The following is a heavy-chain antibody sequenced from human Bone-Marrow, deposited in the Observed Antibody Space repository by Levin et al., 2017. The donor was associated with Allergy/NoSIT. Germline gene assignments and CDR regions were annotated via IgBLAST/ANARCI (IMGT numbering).Heavy chain of an antibody. Sequence: PGGSLRLSCAASGFTFSTYAMSWVRQAPGKGLEWLSGISGGDGSTHYADSVKGRFTISRDNSKDTLYLHMNSLRDEDTALYYCAKGSGGGIHRPFGCWGQGTLVTVSS. J-gene: IGHJ4*02. CDR1: GFTFSTYA. CDR2: ISGGDGST. CDR3: AKGSGGGIHRPFGC. V-gene: IGHV3-23*01. D-gene: IGHD2-15*01.